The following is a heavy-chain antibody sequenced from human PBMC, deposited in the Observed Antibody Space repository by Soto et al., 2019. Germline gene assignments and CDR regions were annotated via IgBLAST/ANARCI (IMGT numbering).Heavy chain of an antibody. D-gene: IGHD5-12*01. J-gene: IGHJ6*02. Sequence: QVQLVQSGAEVKKPGSSVKVSCKASGGTFSSYAISWVRQAPGQGLEWMGGIIPIFGTANYAQKFQGRVTITADESTSTAYMELSSQRAEDTAVYYCATHPMATSTYYDGMDVWGQGTTVTVSS. CDR1: GGTFSSYA. CDR2: IIPIFGTA. V-gene: IGHV1-69*12. CDR3: ATHPMATSTYYDGMDV.